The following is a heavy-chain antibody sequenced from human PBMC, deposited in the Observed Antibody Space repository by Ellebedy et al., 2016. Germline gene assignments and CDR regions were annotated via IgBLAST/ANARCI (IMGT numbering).Heavy chain of an antibody. CDR2: IIPFYASA. CDR1: GGTFTSYA. D-gene: IGHD4-17*01. V-gene: IGHV1-69*06. Sequence: SVKVSCXASGGTFTSYAINWVRQAPGQGLEWMGGIIPFYASATYAQKFKGRVTISADKSINTAYMEVTSLTSEDTAMYYCARAGGDYGDSLGYFDYWGQGTLVTVSS. J-gene: IGHJ4*02. CDR3: ARAGGDYGDSLGYFDY.